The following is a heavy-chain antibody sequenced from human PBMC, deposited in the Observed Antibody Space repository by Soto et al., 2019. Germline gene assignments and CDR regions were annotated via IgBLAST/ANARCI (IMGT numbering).Heavy chain of an antibody. D-gene: IGHD3-10*01. CDR2: ISYDGSNK. CDR3: ARDPDSGGFDY. V-gene: IGHV3-30-3*01. CDR1: GFTFSSYA. J-gene: IGHJ4*02. Sequence: PGGSLRLSCAASGFTFSSYAMHWVRQAPGKRLEWVAVISYDGSNKYYADSVKGRFTISRDNSKNTLYLQMNSLRAEDTAVYYCARDPDSGGFDYWGQGTLVTVSS.